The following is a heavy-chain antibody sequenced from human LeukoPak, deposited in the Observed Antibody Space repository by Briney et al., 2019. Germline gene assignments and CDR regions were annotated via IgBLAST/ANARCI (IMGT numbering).Heavy chain of an antibody. D-gene: IGHD6-13*01. CDR2: ISYDGSNE. V-gene: IGHV3-30*03. CDR3: ARDRGIAAGTPNY. CDR1: GFTFSSYG. J-gene: IGHJ4*02. Sequence: GRSLRLSCAASGFTFSSYGMDWVRQAPGKGLEWVAVISYDGSNEYHADSVKGRFTISRDNSKNTLYLQMNSLGAEDTAVYYCARDRGIAAGTPNYWGQGTLVTVSS.